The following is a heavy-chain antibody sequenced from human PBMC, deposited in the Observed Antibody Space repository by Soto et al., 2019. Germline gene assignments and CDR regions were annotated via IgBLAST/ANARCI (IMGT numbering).Heavy chain of an antibody. J-gene: IGHJ5*02. CDR3: LQVRYPTMATPWYH. CDR1: GFTFDNCA. D-gene: IGHD1-1*01. CDR2: ISWDSTTV. V-gene: IGHV3-9*01. Sequence: EVQLVDSGGGLVQPGRSLRLSCSASGFTFDNCAMHWVRQVPGKGLEWVAGISWDSTTVGYAASVKGRFTISRDDADNALCLQMNSLRREDAALYDCLQVRYPTMATPWYHCVQRTLVSISS.